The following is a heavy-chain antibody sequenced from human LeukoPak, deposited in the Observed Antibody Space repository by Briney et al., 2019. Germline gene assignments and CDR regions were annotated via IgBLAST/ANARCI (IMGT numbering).Heavy chain of an antibody. J-gene: IGHJ4*02. CDR3: AKGLERESRLDS. V-gene: IGHV3-23*01. CDR1: GFTFRNYA. Sequence: PGGSLRLSCAASGFTFRNYAMNWVRQAPGQGLEWVSGIRNSDGMTYYADSVRGRFTISTDNSKNTLYLQMNSLRAEDTALYYCAKGLERESRLDSWGQGTLVTVSS. CDR2: IRNSDGMT. D-gene: IGHD1-1*01.